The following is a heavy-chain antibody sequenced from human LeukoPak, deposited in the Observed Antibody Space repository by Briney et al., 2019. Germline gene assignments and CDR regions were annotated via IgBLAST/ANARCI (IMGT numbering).Heavy chain of an antibody. J-gene: IGHJ3*02. D-gene: IGHD3-10*01. Sequence: PSETLSLTCAVYGGSFSKYYWSWIGQPPGKWLEWIGEINHSGSTNCNPSLKSRVTISVDTSRNQFSLKLNSVTAADTAVYYCAKSNGYGLVDIWGQGTMVTVSS. CDR2: INHSGST. V-gene: IGHV4-34*01. CDR1: GGSFSKYY. CDR3: AKSNGYGLVDI.